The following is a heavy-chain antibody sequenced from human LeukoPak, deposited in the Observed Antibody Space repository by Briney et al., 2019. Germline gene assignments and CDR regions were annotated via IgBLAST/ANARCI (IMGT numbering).Heavy chain of an antibody. D-gene: IGHD3-22*01. CDR1: GYTFTSYG. J-gene: IGHJ4*02. V-gene: IGHV1-18*01. CDR3: ARAYYHDSSDYYFPLDY. CDR2: ISAYNGNT. Sequence: PSVKLSCKACGYTFTSYGISCVRHAPGQGLEWMGWISAYNGNTNYAQKPQGRVTMTTDTSTSTAYLELRSLRSDDTAVYYCARAYYHDSSDYYFPLDYWGQGTLVTVSS.